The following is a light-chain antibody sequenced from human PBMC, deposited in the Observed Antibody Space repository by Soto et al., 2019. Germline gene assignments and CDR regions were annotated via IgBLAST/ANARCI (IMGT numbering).Light chain of an antibody. CDR2: AAP. Sequence: DIQMTQSPSSLSASVGDRVSITCRASQSISSYLNWYQQKPGKAPKLLIYAAPSLQIGVPSRLSGGGAGTHFTLSVSSLQPEDFATYYCQQSYSTPRPCGQGTNVEIK. CDR1: QSISSY. V-gene: IGKV1-39*01. J-gene: IGKJ1*01. CDR3: QQSYSTPRP.